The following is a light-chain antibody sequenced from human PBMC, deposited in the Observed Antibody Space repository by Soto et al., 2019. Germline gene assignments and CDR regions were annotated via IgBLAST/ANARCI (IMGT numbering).Light chain of an antibody. V-gene: IGLV2-14*03. CDR1: SSDVGGYDH. CDR2: DVT. CDR3: SSYTNKDTLL. J-gene: IGLJ3*02. Sequence: HSALTQPASVSGSPGQSITISCTGTSSDVGGYDHVSWYQQHPGKAPKLIIYDVTVRPSGISRRFSGSKSDNTASLAVSGLQPEDEADYYCSSYTNKDTLLFGGGTKVTVL.